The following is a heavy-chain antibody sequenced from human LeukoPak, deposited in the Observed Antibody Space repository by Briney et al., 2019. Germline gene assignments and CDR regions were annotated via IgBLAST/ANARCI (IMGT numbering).Heavy chain of an antibody. CDR1: GFTFSSYW. J-gene: IGHJ4*02. Sequence: PGGSLRLSCAASGFTFSSYWLHWVRQAPGKGLVWVSRIKGDERSTNYADSVKGRFTISRDNSKNTVNLQMNSLRVEDTAVYYCATEIDYWGQGTPVTVSS. CDR2: IKGDERST. V-gene: IGHV3-74*01. CDR3: ATEIDY.